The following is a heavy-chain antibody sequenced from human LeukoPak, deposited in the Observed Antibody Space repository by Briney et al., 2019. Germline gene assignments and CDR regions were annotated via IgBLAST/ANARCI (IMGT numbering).Heavy chain of an antibody. CDR1: GGSISSSNYY. CDR2: FYYSGST. V-gene: IGHV4-39*01. Sequence: SETLSLTCSVSGGSISSSNYYWGWVRQPPGKGLEWIGSFYYSGSTYYNPSLKSRVTIFADTSKNQFSLKVRPVTAADTAVYYCANRGNYGYFDYWGQGTLVTVSS. CDR3: ANRGNYGYFDY. D-gene: IGHD3-10*01. J-gene: IGHJ4*02.